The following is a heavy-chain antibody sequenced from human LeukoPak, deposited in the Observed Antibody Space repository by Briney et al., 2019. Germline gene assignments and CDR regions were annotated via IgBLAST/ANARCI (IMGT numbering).Heavy chain of an antibody. CDR3: ARDFSTLVGYVLGLSNWFDP. CDR1: GYAFTDYY. D-gene: IGHD3-10*01. Sequence: GASVKVSCKASGYAFTDYYIHWVRQAPGQGLEWMGWINPNSGGTKYAQKFQGRVTMTRDTSISTAYMELGRLRSDDTAVYYGARDFSTLVGYVLGLSNWFDPWGQGTLVTVSS. CDR2: INPNSGGT. J-gene: IGHJ5*02. V-gene: IGHV1-2*02.